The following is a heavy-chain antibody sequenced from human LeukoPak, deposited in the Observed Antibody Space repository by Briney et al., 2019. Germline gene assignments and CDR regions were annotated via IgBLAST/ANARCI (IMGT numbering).Heavy chain of an antibody. D-gene: IGHD3-3*01. Sequence: SQTLSLTCTVSGGSISSGGYYWSWIRQHPGKGLEWIGYIYYSGSTYYNPSLKSRVTISVDTSKNQFSLKLSSVTAADTAVYYCVRDLRFWSGYYYGMDVWGQGTMVTVSS. V-gene: IGHV4-31*03. CDR1: GGSISSGGYY. J-gene: IGHJ6*02. CDR3: VRDLRFWSGYYYGMDV. CDR2: IYYSGST.